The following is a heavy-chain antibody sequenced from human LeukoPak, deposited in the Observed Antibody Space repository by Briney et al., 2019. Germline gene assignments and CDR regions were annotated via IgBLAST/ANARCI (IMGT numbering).Heavy chain of an antibody. J-gene: IGHJ4*02. V-gene: IGHV3-33*01. Sequence: PGGSLRLSCAASGFTFSSYGMHWVRQAPGKGLEWVAVIWYDGSNKFYADSVKGRFTISRDNSKNMLYLQMNSLRAEDTAVYYCARGRTVGQWLVPGLFDYWGQGTLVTVSS. CDR1: GFTFSSYG. D-gene: IGHD6-19*01. CDR3: ARGRTVGQWLVPGLFDY. CDR2: IWYDGSNK.